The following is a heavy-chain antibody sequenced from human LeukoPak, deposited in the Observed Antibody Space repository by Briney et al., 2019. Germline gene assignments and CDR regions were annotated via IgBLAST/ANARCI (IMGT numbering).Heavy chain of an antibody. CDR2: IYSGGST. J-gene: IGHJ4*02. CDR3: ARDLDGDYAFDY. CDR1: GFTVSSNY. Sequence: GGSLRLSCVASGFTVSSNYMNWVRQAPGKGPEWVSVIYSGGSTYYADSVKGRFTISRDNSKNTLYLQMNSLRAEDTAVYYCARDLDGDYAFDYWGQGTLVTVSS. V-gene: IGHV3-53*01. D-gene: IGHD4-17*01.